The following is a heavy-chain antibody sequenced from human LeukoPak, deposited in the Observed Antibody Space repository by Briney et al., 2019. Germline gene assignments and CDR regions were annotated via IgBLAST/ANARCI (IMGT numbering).Heavy chain of an antibody. V-gene: IGHV4-4*02. D-gene: IGHD5-18*01. J-gene: IGHJ4*02. CDR2: IYHSGST. CDR3: ARVSPGRHLWLLSTRYFDY. Sequence: SETLSLTCAVSGGSISRNNRWSWVRQPPGKGLEWIGEIYHSGSTNYNPSLKSRVTISVDTSKNQFSLKLSSVTAADTAVYYCARVSPGRHLWLLSTRYFDYWGQGTLVTVSS. CDR1: GGSISRNNR.